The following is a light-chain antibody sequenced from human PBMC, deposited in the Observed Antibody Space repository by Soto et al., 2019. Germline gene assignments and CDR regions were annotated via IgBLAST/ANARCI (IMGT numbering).Light chain of an antibody. CDR3: RSYTSSSTRV. CDR2: EVS. CDR1: SSDVGGYNY. V-gene: IGLV2-14*01. Sequence: QSVLTQPASVSGSPEQSITISCTGTSSDVGGYNYVSWYQQHPGKAPKLMIYEVSNRPSGVSNRFSGSKSGNTASLTISGLQAEDEADYYCRSYTSSSTRVFGGGTKVTVL. J-gene: IGLJ3*02.